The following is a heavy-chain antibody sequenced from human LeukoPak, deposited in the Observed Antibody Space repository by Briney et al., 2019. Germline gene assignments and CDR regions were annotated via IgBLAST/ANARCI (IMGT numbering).Heavy chain of an antibody. CDR1: GXTFSSYS. D-gene: IGHD1-26*01. V-gene: IGHV3-48*02. Sequence: GGSLRLSCAASGXTFSSYSVNWVRQASGKGLEWVSYISSSSSTIYYADSVKGRFTISRDNANNSLYLQMNSLRDEDTAVYYCASGIIVGATYWGQGTLVTVSS. CDR2: ISSSSSTI. CDR3: ASGIIVGATY. J-gene: IGHJ4*02.